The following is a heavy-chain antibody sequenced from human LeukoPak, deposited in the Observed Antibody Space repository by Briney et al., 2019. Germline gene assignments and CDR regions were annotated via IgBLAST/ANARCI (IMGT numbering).Heavy chain of an antibody. J-gene: IGHJ4*02. V-gene: IGHV4-39*07. CDR3: ARSPFVVVTAFDY. Sequence: SETLSLTCTVSGGSISSSSYYWGWIRQPPGKGLEWIGSIYYSGGTYYNPSLKSRVTISVDTSKNQFSLKLSSVTAADTAVYYCARSPFVVVTAFDYWGQGTLVTVSS. CDR1: GGSISSSSYY. D-gene: IGHD2-21*02. CDR2: IYYSGGT.